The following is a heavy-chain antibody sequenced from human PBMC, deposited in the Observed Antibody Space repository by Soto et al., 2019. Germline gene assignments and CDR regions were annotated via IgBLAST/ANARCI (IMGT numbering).Heavy chain of an antibody. CDR3: ARTSLFDY. Sequence: QVQLVQSGAEVKKPGASVKVSCKASGYTFTNYAIHWVRQAPGQRLEWMGWINAANGNTKYSRKFQGRVTLTGDKSATTAYMELSSLISEDTAVYYCARTSLFDYWGQGTLVTVSS. CDR1: GYTFTNYA. CDR2: INAANGNT. J-gene: IGHJ4*02. V-gene: IGHV1-3*01.